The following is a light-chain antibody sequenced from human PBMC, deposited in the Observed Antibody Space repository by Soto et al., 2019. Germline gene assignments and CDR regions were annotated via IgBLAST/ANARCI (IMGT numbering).Light chain of an antibody. Sequence: DIQMNQSPSSLSASVGHRVTITSRASQNISNYLNWYQQKPGKAPNIMISAASNLQGGVQSRFSGSGSGTDFTLTISSLQPEDFANYYCQQSYDPPLTFGQVTKLDIK. CDR1: QNISNY. CDR2: AAS. J-gene: IGKJ2*01. CDR3: QQSYDPPLT. V-gene: IGKV1-39*01.